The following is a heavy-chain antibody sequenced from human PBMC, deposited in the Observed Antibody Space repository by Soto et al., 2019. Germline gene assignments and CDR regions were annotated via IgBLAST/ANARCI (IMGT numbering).Heavy chain of an antibody. CDR1: GYTFTSYD. Sequence: ASVKVSCKASGYTFTSYDINWVRQATGQGLEWMGWMNPNSGNTGYAQKFQGRVTMTRNTSISTAYMELSSLRSEDTAVYYCAREDYGGNYYYYGMDVWGQGTTVTVSS. CDR3: AREDYGGNYYYYGMDV. V-gene: IGHV1-8*01. CDR2: MNPNSGNT. D-gene: IGHD4-17*01. J-gene: IGHJ6*02.